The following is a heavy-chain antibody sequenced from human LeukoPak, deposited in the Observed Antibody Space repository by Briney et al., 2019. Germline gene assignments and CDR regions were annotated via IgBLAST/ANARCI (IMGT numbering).Heavy chain of an antibody. D-gene: IGHD1-26*01. CDR3: ASIVGGRTSGFDF. Sequence: ASVKVSCKASGYTFTGYYAHWVRQAPGQGLEWMGWFNPNGGGTRYAQRFQGRFSMTSDTSINTAYLEVTRLTPDDTAIYYCASIVGGRTSGFDFWGQGTLVTVSS. CDR1: GYTFTGYY. CDR2: FNPNGGGT. J-gene: IGHJ4*02. V-gene: IGHV1-2*02.